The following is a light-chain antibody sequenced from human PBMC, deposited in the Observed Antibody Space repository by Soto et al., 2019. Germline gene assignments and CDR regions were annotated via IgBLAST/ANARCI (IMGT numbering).Light chain of an antibody. Sequence: QSALTQPASVSGSPGQSITISCTGTSGDVGGYDFVSWYQHHPGKAPKLMIYEVSNRPSGVSNRFSGSKSGSTASLTISGLQAEDEVDYYCSSCTIIGTFNVFATGTKATVL. V-gene: IGLV2-14*01. CDR2: EVS. CDR3: SSCTIIGTFNV. J-gene: IGLJ1*01. CDR1: SGDVGGYDF.